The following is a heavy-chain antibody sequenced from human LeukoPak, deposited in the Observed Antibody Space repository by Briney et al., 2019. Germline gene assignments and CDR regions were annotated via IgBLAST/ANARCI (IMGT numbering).Heavy chain of an antibody. V-gene: IGHV3-66*01. CDR3: ARAELTKDAFDI. CDR1: GFTVSSNY. D-gene: IGHD4/OR15-4a*01. CDR2: IYSGGST. J-gene: IGHJ3*02. Sequence: PGGSLRLSCAASGFTVSSNYMGWVRQAPGKGLEWVSVIYSGGSTYYADSVKGRFTISRDNSKNTLYLQMNSLRAEDTAVYYCARAELTKDAFDIWGQGTMVTVSS.